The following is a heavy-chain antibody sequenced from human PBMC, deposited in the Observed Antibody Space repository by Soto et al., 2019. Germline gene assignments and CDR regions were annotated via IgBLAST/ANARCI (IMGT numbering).Heavy chain of an antibody. CDR2: MHPNTGST. CDR1: GYTFTNYD. J-gene: IGHJ3*01. Sequence: QVPLVQSGAEVKRPGASVKVACKASGYTFTNYDINWVRQAPGQGLEWKGWMHPNTGSTGYAQRFQGRVTMTRNTFIITAYLERCSLISEDAGVYYCATNYDVWSGYCQSREVGFDVWVHGTLVIVSS. CDR3: ATNYDVWSGYCQSREVGFDV. V-gene: IGHV1-8*01. D-gene: IGHD3-3*01.